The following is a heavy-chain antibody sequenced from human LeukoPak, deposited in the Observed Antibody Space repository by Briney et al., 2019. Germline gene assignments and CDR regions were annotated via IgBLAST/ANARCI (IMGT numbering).Heavy chain of an antibody. CDR1: GFTFSSYW. D-gene: IGHD5-18*01. CDR3: ARDLAYSRLDY. Sequence: PGGSLRLSCAASGFTFSSYWMNWAGQAPGKGLEWVASINPDGNKKYSADSVKGRFTISRDNAENSLYLQMNSLRVEDTAFYYCARDLAYSRLDYWGQGMLVTVSS. CDR2: INPDGNKK. J-gene: IGHJ4*02. V-gene: IGHV3-7*01.